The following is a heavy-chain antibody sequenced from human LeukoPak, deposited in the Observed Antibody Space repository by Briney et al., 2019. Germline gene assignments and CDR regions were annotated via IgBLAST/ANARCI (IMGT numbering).Heavy chain of an antibody. CDR1: GLTFSSSW. CDR2: ISYDGSNK. J-gene: IGHJ4*02. CDR3: AKDQHDLWSGYYRALDY. Sequence: GGSLRLSCAVSGLTFSSSWMDWVRQAPGKGLEWVAVISYDGSNKYYADSVKGRFTISRDNSKNTLYLQMNSLRAEDTAVYYCAKDQHDLWSGYYRALDYWGQGTLVTVSS. V-gene: IGHV3-30*18. D-gene: IGHD3-3*01.